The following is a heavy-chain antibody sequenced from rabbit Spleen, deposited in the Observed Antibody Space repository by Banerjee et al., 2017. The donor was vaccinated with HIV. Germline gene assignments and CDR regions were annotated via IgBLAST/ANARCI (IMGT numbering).Heavy chain of an antibody. D-gene: IGHD1-1*01. CDR2: IGTGSGRT. CDR3: ATGYSDIYFNL. J-gene: IGHJ4*01. CDR1: GFSFSSGYY. V-gene: IGHV1S45*01. Sequence: QEQLEESGGGLVKPEGSLTLTCKASGFSFSSGYYMSWVRQAPGKGLEWIGCIGTGSGRTYYASWAKGRFTISKTSSTTVTLQATSLTAADTATYFCATGYSDIYFNLWGQGTLVTVS.